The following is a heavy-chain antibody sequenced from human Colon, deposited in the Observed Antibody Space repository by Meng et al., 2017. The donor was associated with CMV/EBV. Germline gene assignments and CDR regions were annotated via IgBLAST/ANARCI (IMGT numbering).Heavy chain of an antibody. Sequence: GESLKISCAASGFTFSSYAMHWVRQAPGKGLEWVAVISYDGSNKYYADSVKGRFTISRDNSKKTLYLQMNSLTAEDTAVYYCELDGERLFDFDIWGQGTMVTVSS. D-gene: IGHD1-26*01. CDR2: ISYDGSNK. J-gene: IGHJ3*02. V-gene: IGHV3-30-3*01. CDR3: ELDGERLFDFDI. CDR1: GFTFSSYA.